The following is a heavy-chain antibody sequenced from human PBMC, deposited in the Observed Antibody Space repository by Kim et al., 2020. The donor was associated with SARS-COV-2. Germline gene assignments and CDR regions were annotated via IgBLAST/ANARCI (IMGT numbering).Heavy chain of an antibody. CDR3: ARGWYSGYDWRDYYYGMDV. V-gene: IGHV3-11*06. J-gene: IGHJ6*02. D-gene: IGHD5-12*01. CDR1: GFTFSDYY. CDR2: ISSSSSYT. Sequence: GGSLRLSCAASGFTFSDYYMSWIRQAPGKGLEWVSYISSSSSYTNYADSVKGRFTISRDNAKNSLYLQMNSLRAEDTAVYYCARGWYSGYDWRDYYYGMDVWGQGTTVTVSS.